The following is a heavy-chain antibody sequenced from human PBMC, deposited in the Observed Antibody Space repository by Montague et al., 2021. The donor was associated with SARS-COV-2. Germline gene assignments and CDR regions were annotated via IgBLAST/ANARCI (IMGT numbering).Heavy chain of an antibody. J-gene: IGHJ4*01. Sequence: SETLSLTCSVSGYSISSGYFWGWIRQPPGKGLEWIGATYHGGFTXXNPSLKSRLTMSLDTSKNQFSLRLSSVTAADTAIYYCARRAGVVGDTRFDYWGQGILVPVSS. D-gene: IGHD1-26*01. V-gene: IGHV4-38-2*01. CDR1: GYSISSGYF. CDR3: ARRAGVVGDTRFDY. CDR2: TYHGGFT.